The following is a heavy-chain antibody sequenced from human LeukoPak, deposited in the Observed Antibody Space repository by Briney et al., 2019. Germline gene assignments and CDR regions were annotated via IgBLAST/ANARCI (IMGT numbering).Heavy chain of an antibody. CDR3: DGGIGWISNLG. V-gene: IGHV3-7*03. CDR2: IKQDGSEK. Sequence: GGSLRLSCAASGFIFNTYWMTWVRQTPGKGLEWVANIKQDGSEKNYVDSVKGRFTISRDNAKNSLYLQMNSLRVEDTAVYYCDGGIGWISNLGGGQGTLVTVSS. CDR1: GFIFNTYW. D-gene: IGHD6-19*01. J-gene: IGHJ4*02.